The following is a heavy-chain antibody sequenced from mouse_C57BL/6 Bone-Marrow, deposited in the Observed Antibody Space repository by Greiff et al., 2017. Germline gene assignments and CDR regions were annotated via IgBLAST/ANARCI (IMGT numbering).Heavy chain of an antibody. V-gene: IGHV1-42*01. CDR3: ARPCGSLVDFDY. J-gene: IGHJ2*01. D-gene: IGHD1-1*02. CDR2: INPSTGGT. Sequence: VQLKQSGPELVKPGASVKISCKASGYSFTGYYMSWVKQSPEKSLEWIGEINPSTGGTTYNQKFKAKATLTVDKSSSTAYMQLKSLTSEDSAVYYCARPCGSLVDFDYWGQGTTLTVSS. CDR1: GYSFTGYY.